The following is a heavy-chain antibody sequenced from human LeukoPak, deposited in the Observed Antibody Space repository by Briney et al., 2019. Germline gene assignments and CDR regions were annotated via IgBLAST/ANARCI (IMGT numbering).Heavy chain of an antibody. CDR2: IWHDGDRK. Sequence: PGGSLRLSXAASGFTFSTYGMHWVRQAPGKGLEWVAIIWHDGDRKYYADSVKGRFTISRDNSMNMLYLEMNSLRADDTAVYYCAKAFPLSGSGSYYVSSWFDPWGQRTLVTVSS. J-gene: IGHJ5*02. CDR1: GFTFSTYG. CDR3: AKAFPLSGSGSYYVSSWFDP. V-gene: IGHV3-33*06. D-gene: IGHD3-10*01.